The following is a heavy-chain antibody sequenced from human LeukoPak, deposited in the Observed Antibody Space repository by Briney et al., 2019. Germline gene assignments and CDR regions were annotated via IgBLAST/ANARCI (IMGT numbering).Heavy chain of an antibody. Sequence: KTSETLSLTCSVSGDSVSRSDSYWDWIRQPPGKGLERIGTIYYSGRTYYSPSLKSRVTMSVDPSNNQFSLNLRSVTAADTALYYCARRRYYDGSGYLEWGQGTLLSVSS. CDR3: ARRRYYDGSGYLE. CDR1: GDSVSRSDSY. D-gene: IGHD3-22*01. CDR2: IYYSGRT. V-gene: IGHV4-39*01. J-gene: IGHJ1*01.